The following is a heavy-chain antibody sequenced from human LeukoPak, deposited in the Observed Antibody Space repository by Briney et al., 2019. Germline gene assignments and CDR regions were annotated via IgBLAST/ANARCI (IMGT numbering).Heavy chain of an antibody. CDR1: GFTFSNYW. CDR2: INSDGSST. J-gene: IGHJ4*02. V-gene: IGHV3-74*01. Sequence: GESLKISCAASGFTFSNYWMHWVRQGPGKRLVWVSRINSDGSSTSYADSVKGRFTISRDNAKNTLYLQMNSLRAEDTAVYYCARGSYIPEYWGQGTLVTVSS. D-gene: IGHD3-10*01. CDR3: ARGSYIPEY.